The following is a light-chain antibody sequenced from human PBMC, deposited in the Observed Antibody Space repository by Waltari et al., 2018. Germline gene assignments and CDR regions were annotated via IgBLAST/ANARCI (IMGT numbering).Light chain of an antibody. CDR1: QSVLYSSNNKNY. CDR2: LAS. V-gene: IGKV4-1*01. Sequence: DIVMTQSPDSLAVSLGERATINCKSSQSVLYSSNNKNYLAWYQQKPGQPPKLLIYLASTRESGVPDRFRGSGSGTDFTLTISSLQAEDVAVYYCQQYYSTPRTFGQGTKVEIK. J-gene: IGKJ1*01. CDR3: QQYYSTPRT.